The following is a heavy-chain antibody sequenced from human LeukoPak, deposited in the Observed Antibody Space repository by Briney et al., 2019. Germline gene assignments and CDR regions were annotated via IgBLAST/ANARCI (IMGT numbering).Heavy chain of an antibody. D-gene: IGHD2-15*01. CDR3: ATVRRAARGGY. J-gene: IGHJ4*02. CDR2: ISSSGGSI. CDR1: GFTFSSYE. V-gene: IGHV3-48*03. Sequence: GGSLRLSCAASGFTFSSYEMNWVRQAPGKGLEWVSYISSSGGSIYYADSVKGRFTISRDNAKNSLHLQMNSLRAEDTAVYYCATVRRAARGGYWGQGTLVTVSS.